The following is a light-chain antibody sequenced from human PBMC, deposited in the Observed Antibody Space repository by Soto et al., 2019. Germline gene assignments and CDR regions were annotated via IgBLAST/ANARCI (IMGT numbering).Light chain of an antibody. CDR2: DAS. J-gene: IGKJ4*01. CDR1: QSLSNY. V-gene: IGKV3-11*01. CDR3: QQRSTWPLT. Sequence: EIVLTQSPAILSLSPGERATLSCRASQSLSNYLAWYQQRPGQAPRLLIYDASNRATGIPARFSGSGSGTDFTLTISSLEPEDFAVYYCQQRSTWPLTFGGGTKVEIK.